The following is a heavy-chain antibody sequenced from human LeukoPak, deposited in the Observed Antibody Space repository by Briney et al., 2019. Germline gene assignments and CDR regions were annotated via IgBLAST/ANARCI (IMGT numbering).Heavy chain of an antibody. J-gene: IGHJ4*02. CDR2: FYYSGIT. Sequence: SETLSLTCTVSGGSISSSGYYWGWIRQPPGKGLEWIGSFYYSGITYYNPSLKSRVTISVDTSKNQFSLKLSSLTAADTAVYHCASQAYSTTWAADVTVFDYWGRGALVTVSS. CDR1: GGSISSSGYY. CDR3: ASQAYSTTWAADVTVFDY. V-gene: IGHV4-39*07. D-gene: IGHD6-13*01.